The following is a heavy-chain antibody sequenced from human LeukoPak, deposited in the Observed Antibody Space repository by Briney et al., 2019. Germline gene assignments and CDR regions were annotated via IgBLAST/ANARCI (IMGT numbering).Heavy chain of an antibody. J-gene: IGHJ4*02. D-gene: IGHD2-2*01. CDR2: INPNSGGT. CDR3: ASVKIKYCSSTSCPYYFDY. V-gene: IGHV1-2*02. Sequence: GASVKVSCKPSGYTFTSFGISWVRQAPGQGLEWMGWINPNSGGTNYAQKFQGRVTMTRDTSISTAYMELSRLRSDDTAVYYCASVKIKYCSSTSCPYYFDYWGQGTLVTVSS. CDR1: GYTFTSFG.